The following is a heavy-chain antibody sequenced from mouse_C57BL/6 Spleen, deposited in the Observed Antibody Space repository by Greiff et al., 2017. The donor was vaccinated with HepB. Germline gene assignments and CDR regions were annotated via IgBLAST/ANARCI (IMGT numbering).Heavy chain of an antibody. CDR1: GYSFTSYY. V-gene: IGHV1-66*01. D-gene: IGHD4-1*01. J-gene: IGHJ1*03. CDR2: IYPGSGNT. CDR3: AAGNGWYFDV. Sequence: QVQLQQSGPELVKPGASVKISCKASGYSFTSYYIHWVKQRPGQGLEWIGWIYPGSGNTKYNEKFKGKATLTADTSSSTAYMQLSSLTSEDSAVYYCAAGNGWYFDVWGTGTTVTVSS.